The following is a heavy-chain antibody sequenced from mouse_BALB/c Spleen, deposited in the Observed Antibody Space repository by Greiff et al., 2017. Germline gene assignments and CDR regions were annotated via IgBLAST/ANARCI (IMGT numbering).Heavy chain of an antibody. CDR3: ARKMGRYFDV. CDR2: ILPGSGST. Sequence: QVQLQQSGAELMKPGASVKISCTATGYTFSSYWIEWVKQRPGHGLEWIGEILPGSGSTNYNEKFKGKATFTADTSSNKAYLQLSSLTSEDSAVYYCARKMGRYFDVWGAGTTVTVSS. V-gene: IGHV1-9*01. D-gene: IGHD4-1*01. J-gene: IGHJ1*01. CDR1: GYTFSSYW.